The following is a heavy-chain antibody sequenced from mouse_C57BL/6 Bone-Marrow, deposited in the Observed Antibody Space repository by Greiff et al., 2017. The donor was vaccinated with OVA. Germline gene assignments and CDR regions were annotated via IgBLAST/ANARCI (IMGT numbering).Heavy chain of an antibody. CDR3: ASSNWEDAMDY. V-gene: IGHV5-4*03. D-gene: IGHD4-1*01. Sequence: EVKLVESGGGLVKPGGSLKLSCAASGFTFSSYAMSWVRQTPEKRLEWVATISDGGSYTYYPDNVKGRFTISRDNAKNNLYLQMSHLKSEDTAMYYSASSNWEDAMDYWGQGTSVTVSS. CDR1: GFTFSSYA. CDR2: ISDGGSYT. J-gene: IGHJ4*01.